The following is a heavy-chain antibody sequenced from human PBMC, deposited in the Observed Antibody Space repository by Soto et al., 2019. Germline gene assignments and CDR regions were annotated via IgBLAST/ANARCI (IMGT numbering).Heavy chain of an antibody. J-gene: IGHJ6*03. CDR2: MNPNSGNT. V-gene: IGHV1-8*01. CDR3: ARDLVPGYYYYMDV. Sequence: ASVKVSCKASGYTFTSYDINWVRQATGQGLEWMGWMNPNSGNTGYAQKFQGRVTMTRNTSISTAYMELSSLRSEDTAVYYCARDLVPGYYYYMDVWGKGTTVTVSS. CDR1: GYTFTSYD.